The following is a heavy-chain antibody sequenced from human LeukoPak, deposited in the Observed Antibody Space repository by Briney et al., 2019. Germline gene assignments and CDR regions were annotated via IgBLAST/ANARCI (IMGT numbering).Heavy chain of an antibody. CDR2: IIPIFGTA. J-gene: IGHJ4*02. CDR3: ARGPELERFDY. Sequence: SVKVSCKASGGTFSSYAISWVRQAPGQGLEWMGGIIPIFGTANYAQKFQGRVTITTDESTCTAYMELSRLRSEDTAVYYCARGPELERFDYWGQGTLVTVSS. V-gene: IGHV1-69*05. D-gene: IGHD1-1*01. CDR1: GGTFSSYA.